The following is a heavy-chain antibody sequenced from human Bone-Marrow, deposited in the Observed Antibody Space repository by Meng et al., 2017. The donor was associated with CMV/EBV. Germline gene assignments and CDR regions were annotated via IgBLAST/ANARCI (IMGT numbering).Heavy chain of an antibody. D-gene: IGHD6-6*01. CDR1: GGSISSYY. Sequence: SEPLSLTCTVSGGSISSYYWSWIRQPPGKGLEWIGYIYYSGSTNYNPSLKSRVTISVDTSKIQFSLKLSSVTAADTAVYYCARDRAAYSSSSSYYYGMDVWGQGTMVTVSS. CDR2: IYYSGST. J-gene: IGHJ6*02. V-gene: IGHV4-59*01. CDR3: ARDRAAYSSSSSYYYGMDV.